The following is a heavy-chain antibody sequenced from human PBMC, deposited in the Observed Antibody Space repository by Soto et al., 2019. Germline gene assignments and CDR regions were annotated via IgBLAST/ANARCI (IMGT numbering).Heavy chain of an antibody. CDR1: GGSISSYY. CDR3: AGLYPYESSGYHLNY. J-gene: IGHJ4*02. D-gene: IGHD3-22*01. V-gene: IGHV4-59*08. Sequence: SETLSLTCTVSGGSISSYYWSWIRQPPGKGLEWVGSIYYRGSTNYNPSLKSRITISVDTSKNQFSLKLRSVTAADTAVFYCAGLYPYESSGYHLNYWGQGALVTVSS. CDR2: IYYRGST.